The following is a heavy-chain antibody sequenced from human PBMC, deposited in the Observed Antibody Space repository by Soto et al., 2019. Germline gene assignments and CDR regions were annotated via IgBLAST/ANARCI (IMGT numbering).Heavy chain of an antibody. D-gene: IGHD3-10*01. CDR1: GGSFSGYY. V-gene: IGHV4-34*01. CDR3: ARVGVLWFGELHYYYYYGMDV. CDR2: INHSGST. J-gene: IGHJ6*02. Sequence: PSETLSLTCAVYGGSFSGYYWSWVRQPPGKGLEWIGEINHSGSTNYNPSLKSRVTISVDTSKNQFSLKLSSVTAADTAVYYCARVGVLWFGELHYYYYYGMDVWGQGTTVT.